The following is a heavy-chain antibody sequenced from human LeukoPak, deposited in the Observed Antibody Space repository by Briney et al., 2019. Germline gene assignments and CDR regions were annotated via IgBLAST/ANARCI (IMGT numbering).Heavy chain of an antibody. CDR1: GFTFDEYG. Sequence: RGSLRLSCAASGFTFDEYGMTWVRQAPGKGLEWVSGISRNGGSAGYADSVKGRFTITRDNAKNSLYLQMNSLRAEDTALYYCARSITMMNLWGQGTLVTVSS. CDR2: ISRNGGSA. D-gene: IGHD3-22*01. J-gene: IGHJ4*02. V-gene: IGHV3-20*04. CDR3: ARSITMMNL.